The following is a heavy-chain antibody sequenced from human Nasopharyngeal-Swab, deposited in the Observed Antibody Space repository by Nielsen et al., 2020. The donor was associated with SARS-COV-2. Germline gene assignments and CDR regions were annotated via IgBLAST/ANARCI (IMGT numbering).Heavy chain of an antibody. V-gene: IGHV3-21*01. CDR2: ISSSSSYI. J-gene: IGHJ4*02. Sequence: GESLKISCAASGFTFSSYSMNWVRQAPGKGLEWVSSISSSSSYIYYADSVKGRFTISRDNAKNSLYLQMNSLRAEDTAVHYCARGRGYSSIFDYWGQGTLVAVSS. CDR1: GFTFSSYS. D-gene: IGHD5-18*01. CDR3: ARGRGYSSIFDY.